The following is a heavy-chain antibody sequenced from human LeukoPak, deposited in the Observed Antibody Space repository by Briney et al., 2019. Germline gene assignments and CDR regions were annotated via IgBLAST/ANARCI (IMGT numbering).Heavy chain of an antibody. D-gene: IGHD6-13*01. V-gene: IGHV3-7*03. CDR3: AKGSLGSWYFFDY. Sequence: PGGSLRLSCAASGFTFSSYWMSWVRQAPGKGLEWVANIKQDGSEKYYVDSVKGRFTISRDNAKNSLYLQMSSLRAEDTALYYCAKGSLGSWYFFDYWGQGTLVTVSS. J-gene: IGHJ4*02. CDR2: IKQDGSEK. CDR1: GFTFSSYW.